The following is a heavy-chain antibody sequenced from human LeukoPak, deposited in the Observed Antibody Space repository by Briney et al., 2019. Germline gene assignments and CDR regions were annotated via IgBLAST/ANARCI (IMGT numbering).Heavy chain of an antibody. V-gene: IGHV3-30*04. CDR1: GFTFNSYA. D-gene: IGHD4-17*01. CDR3: ARGAVRWTAVTTVAD. CDR2: IAYDGSNK. J-gene: IGHJ4*02. Sequence: GRSLRLSCVASGFTFNSYAMHWVRQAPGQGLEWVAVIAYDGSNKYYAESVKGRFTISRDNSENTLFLQMNSLRVEDTAVYYCARGAVRWTAVTTVADWGRGALVTVSS.